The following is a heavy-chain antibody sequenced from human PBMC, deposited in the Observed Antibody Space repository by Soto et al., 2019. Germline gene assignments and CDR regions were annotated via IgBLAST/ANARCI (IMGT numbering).Heavy chain of an antibody. CDR1: GFTFSSYA. CDR3: ARDGGYDRGALGYYGMDV. D-gene: IGHD5-12*01. CDR2: ISYDGSNK. V-gene: IGHV3-30-3*01. Sequence: QVQLVESGGGVDQPGRSLRLSCAASGFTFSSYAMHWVRQAPGKGLEWVAVISYDGSNKYYADSVKGRFTISRDNSKNTLYLQMNSLRAEDTAVYYCARDGGYDRGALGYYGMDVWGQGTTVTVSS. J-gene: IGHJ6*02.